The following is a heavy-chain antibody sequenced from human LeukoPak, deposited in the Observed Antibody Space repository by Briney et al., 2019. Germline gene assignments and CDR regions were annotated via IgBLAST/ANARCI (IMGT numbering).Heavy chain of an antibody. D-gene: IGHD3-22*01. J-gene: IGHJ4*02. Sequence: GESLKISCKGSGYSFTSYWIGWGRQMPGKGVEGMGIIYPGDSGTRYSPSFQGQVTISADTSTSTAYLPWSRLKASNTAMSYCASLYDTSGTGGFDYWGQGTLVTVSS. CDR3: ASLYDTSGTGGFDY. CDR2: IYPGDSGT. CDR1: GYSFTSYW. V-gene: IGHV5-51*01.